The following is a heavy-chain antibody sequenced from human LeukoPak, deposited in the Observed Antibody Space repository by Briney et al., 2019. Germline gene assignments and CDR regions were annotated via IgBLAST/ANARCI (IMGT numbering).Heavy chain of an antibody. V-gene: IGHV3-15*04. Sequence: GGSLRLSCAASGFTFSNAWMSWVRQAPGKGPEWVGRIVSKTDGGTTDYAAPVKGRFTISRDDSKNTLYLQMNSLKTEDTAVYYCTTLYHFDPWGQGTLVTVSS. D-gene: IGHD2-2*01. CDR1: GFTFSNAW. CDR3: TTLYHFDP. J-gene: IGHJ5*02. CDR2: IVSKTDGGTT.